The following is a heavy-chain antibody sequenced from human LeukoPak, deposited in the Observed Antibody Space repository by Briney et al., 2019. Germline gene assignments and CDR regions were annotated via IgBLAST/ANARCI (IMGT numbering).Heavy chain of an antibody. J-gene: IGHJ4*02. CDR3: AREEHGGNHDY. CDR1: GYVFTSFY. Sequence: ASVKVSCKTSGYVFTSFYIHWVRQAPGQGLEWMGVTYPHGGETDRAQKFQGRLTMTRDTSTSTVYMELSGLRSDDTAIYYCAREEHGGNHDYWGQGTLVTVTS. V-gene: IGHV1-46*01. D-gene: IGHD4-23*01. CDR2: TYPHGGET.